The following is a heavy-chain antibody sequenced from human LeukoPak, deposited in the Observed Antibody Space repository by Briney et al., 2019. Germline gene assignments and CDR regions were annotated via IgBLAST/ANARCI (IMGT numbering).Heavy chain of an antibody. CDR3: AREQWLGSFYYYYYGLDV. CDR2: IIPIFSTA. V-gene: IGHV1-69*13. J-gene: IGHJ6*02. CDR1: GGTFSSYA. D-gene: IGHD6-19*01. Sequence: GASVKVSCKASGGTFSSYAISWVRQAPGQGLEWMGGIIPIFSTANYAQRFQGRVTITADESTSTANMELSSLRSEDTAVYYCAREQWLGSFYYYYYGLDVWGQGTTVTVSS.